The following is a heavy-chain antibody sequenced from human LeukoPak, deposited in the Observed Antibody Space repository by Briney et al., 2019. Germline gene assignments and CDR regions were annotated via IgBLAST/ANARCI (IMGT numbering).Heavy chain of an antibody. CDR3: ARARGHDAFDI. V-gene: IGHV4-59*01. J-gene: IGHJ3*02. CDR2: IYYSGST. CDR1: GGSISGYY. Sequence: SETLSLTCTVSGGSISGYYWSWIRQPPGKGLEWIGYIYYSGSTNYNPSLKSRVTISVDTSKNQFSLKLSSVTAADTAVYYCARARGHDAFDIWGQGTMVTVSS. D-gene: IGHD3-16*01.